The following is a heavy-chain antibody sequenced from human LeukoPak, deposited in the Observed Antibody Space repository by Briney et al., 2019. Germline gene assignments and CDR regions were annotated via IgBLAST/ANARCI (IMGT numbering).Heavy chain of an antibody. CDR1: GGSISSYY. CDR3: ARRITIFGVVRSIDY. V-gene: IGHV4-59*12. Sequence: SETLSLTCTVSGGSISSYYWSWIRQPPGKGLEWIGYIYSSGSTNYNPSLKSRITISVDTSKNQFSLKLSSVTAADTAVYYCARRITIFGVVRSIDYWGQGTLVTVSS. J-gene: IGHJ4*02. D-gene: IGHD3-3*01. CDR2: IYSSGST.